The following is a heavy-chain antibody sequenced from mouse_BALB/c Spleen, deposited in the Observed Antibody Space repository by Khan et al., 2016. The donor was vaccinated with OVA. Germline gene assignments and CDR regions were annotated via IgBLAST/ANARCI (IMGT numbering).Heavy chain of an antibody. CDR2: IWSGGNT. V-gene: IGHV2-4-1*01. CDR1: GFSLTTYG. Sequence: QVQLKESGPGLVQPSQSLSITCTVSGFSLTTYGVHWVRQSPGKGLEWLGLIWSGGNTDYNAAFISRLSISKDNSKSQVFFKMNSLQAVATAIYYCARNSYRYYFTYWGQGTLVTVSA. D-gene: IGHD2-14*01. CDR3: ARNSYRYYFTY. J-gene: IGHJ3*01.